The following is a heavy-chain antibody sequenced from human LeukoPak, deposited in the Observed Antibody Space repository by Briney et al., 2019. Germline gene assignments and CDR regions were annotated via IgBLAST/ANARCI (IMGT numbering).Heavy chain of an antibody. V-gene: IGHV4-59*01. CDR1: GGSISSYY. CDR2: IYYSGST. CDR3: ARVGLVLRDAFDI. D-gene: IGHD2-8*01. Sequence: PSETLSLTCTVSGGSISSYYWSWIRQPPGKGLEWIGYIYYSGSTNYNPSLKSRVTISVDTSKNQFSLKLSSVTAADTAVYYCARVGLVLRDAFDIWGQGTMVTVSS. J-gene: IGHJ3*02.